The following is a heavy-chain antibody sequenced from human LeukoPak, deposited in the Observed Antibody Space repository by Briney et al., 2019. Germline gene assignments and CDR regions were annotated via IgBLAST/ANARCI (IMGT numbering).Heavy chain of an antibody. Sequence: GGSLRLSCAASGFTFSDYYMSWIRQASGQGLEWVSVIYSGGSTYYADSVKGRFTISRDNSKNTLYLQMNSLRAEDTAVYYCARKVDCSGGSCYDYWGQGTLVTVSS. V-gene: IGHV3-66*01. CDR1: GFTFSDYY. CDR2: IYSGGST. J-gene: IGHJ4*02. D-gene: IGHD2-15*01. CDR3: ARKVDCSGGSCYDY.